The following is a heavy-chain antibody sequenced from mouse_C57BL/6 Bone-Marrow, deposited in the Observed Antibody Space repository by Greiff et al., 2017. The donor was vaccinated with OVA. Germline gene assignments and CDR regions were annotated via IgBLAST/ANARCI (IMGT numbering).Heavy chain of an antibody. V-gene: IGHV1-81*01. Sequence: QVQLKQSGAELARPGASVKLSCKASGYTFTSYGISWVKQRTGQGLEWIGEIYPRSGNTYYNEKFKGKATLTADKSSSTAYMELRSLTSEDSAVYFCARALHIYYGAYWGQGTLVTVSA. CDR3: ARALHIYYGAY. J-gene: IGHJ3*01. D-gene: IGHD2-1*01. CDR1: GYTFTSYG. CDR2: IYPRSGNT.